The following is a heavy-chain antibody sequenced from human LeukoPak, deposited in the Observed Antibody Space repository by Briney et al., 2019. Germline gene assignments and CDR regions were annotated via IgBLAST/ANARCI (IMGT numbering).Heavy chain of an antibody. Sequence: SGGSLRLSCAASGFAFSTYDIHWVRQPTGKGLDWVSAIGAAGDTYYAASVKGRFTISREDAKNSLYLQLNSLTAGDTAVYYCARGGVYSSPDYWGQGTLVTVSS. CDR1: GFAFSTYD. J-gene: IGHJ4*02. D-gene: IGHD3-10*01. CDR3: ARGGVYSSPDY. V-gene: IGHV3-13*01. CDR2: IGAAGDT.